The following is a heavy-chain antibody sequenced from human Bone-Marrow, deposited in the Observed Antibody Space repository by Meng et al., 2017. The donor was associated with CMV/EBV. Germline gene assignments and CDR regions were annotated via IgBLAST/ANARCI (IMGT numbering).Heavy chain of an antibody. CDR1: GFTFSSYS. Sequence: GESLKISCAASGFTFSSYSMNWVRQAPGKGLEWVSSISSSSSYIYYADSVKGRFTISRDNAKNSLYLQMNSLRAEDTAVYYCAKAPYYYDSSGHWYFDLWGRGTLVTVSS. J-gene: IGHJ2*01. V-gene: IGHV3-21*04. D-gene: IGHD3-22*01. CDR3: AKAPYYYDSSGHWYFDL. CDR2: ISSSSSYI.